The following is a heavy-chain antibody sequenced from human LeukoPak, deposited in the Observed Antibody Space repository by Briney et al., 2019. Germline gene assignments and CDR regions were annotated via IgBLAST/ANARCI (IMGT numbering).Heavy chain of an antibody. CDR2: INPNDGDT. CDR3: ARANFLYCSSSTCLFDY. J-gene: IGHJ4*02. Sequence: ASVKVSCKASGYIFTDYYMHWVRQAPGQGFEWMGWINPNDGDTNYAQKFQGRVTMTRDTSISTAHMEVSRLRSDDTAVYYCARANFLYCSSSTCLFDYWGQGTLVTVS. V-gene: IGHV1-2*02. D-gene: IGHD2-2*01. CDR1: GYIFTDYY.